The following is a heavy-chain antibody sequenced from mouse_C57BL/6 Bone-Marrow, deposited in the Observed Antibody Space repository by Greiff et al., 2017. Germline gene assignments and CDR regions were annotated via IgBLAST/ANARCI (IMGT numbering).Heavy chain of an antibody. J-gene: IGHJ4*01. CDR2: INPGSGGT. CDR3: AREGEAMDY. Sequence: QVQLQQSGAELVRPGTSVKVSCKASGYAFTNYLIEWVKQRPGQGLEWIGVINPGSGGTNYNEKFKGKATLTADKSSSTAYMQLSSLTSEDSAVYFCAREGEAMDYWGQGTSVTVSS. CDR1: GYAFTNYL. V-gene: IGHV1-54*01.